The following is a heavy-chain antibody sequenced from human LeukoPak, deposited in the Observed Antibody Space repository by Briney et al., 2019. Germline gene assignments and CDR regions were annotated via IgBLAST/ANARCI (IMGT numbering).Heavy chain of an antibody. CDR2: IWYDGSNK. J-gene: IGHJ4*02. CDR1: GFTFSSYG. CDR3: VKDRPTWPIDY. V-gene: IGHV3-33*06. Sequence: GRSLRLSCAASGFTFSSYGMHWVRQAPGKGLEWVAVIWYDGSNKYYADSVKGRFTISRDNSKNTLYLQMNSLRVEDTAIYYCVKDRPTWPIDYWGLGTQVTVSS. D-gene: IGHD5-12*01.